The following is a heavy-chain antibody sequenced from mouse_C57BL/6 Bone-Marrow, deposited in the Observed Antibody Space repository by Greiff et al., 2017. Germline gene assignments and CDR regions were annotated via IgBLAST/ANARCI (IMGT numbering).Heavy chain of an antibody. CDR1: GYTFTSYD. CDR3: ARDYGSSYWDCDF. D-gene: IGHD1-1*01. J-gene: IGHJ1*03. CDR2: IYPSDGST. V-gene: IGHV1-85*01. Sequence: QVQLQQSGPELVKPGASVKLSCKASGYTFTSYDINWVKQRPGQGLEWIGWIYPSDGSTKYNEKFKGKATLTVDPSSSTASMELHSLTSEDSAVYFCARDYGSSYWDCDFWGTGTTVTVSS.